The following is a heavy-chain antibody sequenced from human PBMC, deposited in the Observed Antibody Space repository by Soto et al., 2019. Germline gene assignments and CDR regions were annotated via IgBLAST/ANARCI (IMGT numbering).Heavy chain of an antibody. J-gene: IGHJ6*02. CDR2: ISYDGSNK. D-gene: IGHD3-10*01. Sequence: QVQLVESGGGVVQPGRSLRLSCAASGFTFSSYGMHWVRQAPGKGLEWVAVISYDGSNKYYADSVKGRFTISRDNSKNTLYLQMNRLRAEDTAVYYCAKDRSGRTHYSYYGMDVWGQGTTVTVSS. V-gene: IGHV3-30*18. CDR3: AKDRSGRTHYSYYGMDV. CDR1: GFTFSSYG.